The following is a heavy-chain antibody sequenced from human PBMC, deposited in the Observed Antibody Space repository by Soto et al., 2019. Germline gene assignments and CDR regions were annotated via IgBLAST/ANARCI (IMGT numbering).Heavy chain of an antibody. CDR1: GGSISSGGYY. V-gene: IGHV4-31*03. J-gene: IGHJ6*02. Sequence: PSETLSLTCTVSGGSISSGGYYWSWIRQHPGKGLEWIGYIYYSGSTYYNPSLKSRVTISADTSKNQFSLKLSSVTAADTAVYYCASRVSHSSGIYYYGMDVWGQGTTVTVSS. CDR3: ASRVSHSSGIYYYGMDV. CDR2: IYYSGST. D-gene: IGHD3-22*01.